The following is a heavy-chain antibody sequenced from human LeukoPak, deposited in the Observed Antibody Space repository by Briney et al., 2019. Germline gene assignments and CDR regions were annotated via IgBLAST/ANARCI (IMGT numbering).Heavy chain of an antibody. Sequence: GGSLRLSCAASGFTFSSYGMHWVRQAPGKGLEWVAVISYDGSNKYYADSVKGRFTISRDNSKNTLYLQMNSLRAEDTAVYYCARSGFGSGISFDLWGQGTLVTVSS. V-gene: IGHV3-30*03. CDR1: GFTFSSYG. CDR2: ISYDGSNK. D-gene: IGHD3-10*01. J-gene: IGHJ5*02. CDR3: ARSGFGSGISFDL.